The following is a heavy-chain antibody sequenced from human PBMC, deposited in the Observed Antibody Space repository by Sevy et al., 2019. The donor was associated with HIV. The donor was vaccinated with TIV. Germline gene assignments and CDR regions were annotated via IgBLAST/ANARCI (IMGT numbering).Heavy chain of an antibody. J-gene: IGHJ6*02. D-gene: IGHD6-19*01. CDR3: ARGSSGSYGTFHYYYGMDV. V-gene: IGHV1-18*01. CDR1: GYTFTSYG. CDR2: ISAYNGNT. Sequence: ASVKVSYKASGYTFTSYGISWVRQAPGQGLEWMGWISAYNGNTNYPQKLQGRVTMTTDTSTSTAYMELRSLRSDDTAVYYCARGSSGSYGTFHYYYGMDVWGPGTTVTVSS.